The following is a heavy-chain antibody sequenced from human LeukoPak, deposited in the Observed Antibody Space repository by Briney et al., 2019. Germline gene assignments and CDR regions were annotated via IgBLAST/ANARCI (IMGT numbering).Heavy chain of an antibody. CDR3: ASSPPDYAELPFDI. Sequence: SETLSLTCAVYGGPFSGYYWSWIRQPPGKGLEWIGTIYYPESTYYNPSLKSRVTISLDTSKKQFSLNLRSVTAADTAVYYCASSPPDYAELPFDIWGQGTVVTVSS. CDR2: IYYPEST. D-gene: IGHD4/OR15-4a*01. V-gene: IGHV4-34*01. CDR1: GGPFSGYY. J-gene: IGHJ3*02.